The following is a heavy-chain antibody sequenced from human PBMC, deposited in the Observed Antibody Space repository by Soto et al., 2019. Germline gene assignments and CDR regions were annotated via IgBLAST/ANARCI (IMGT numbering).Heavy chain of an antibody. D-gene: IGHD3-3*01. Sequence: SETLSLTCAVYGGSFSGYYWSWIRQPPGKGLEWIGEINHSGSTNYNPSLKSRVTISVDTSKNQFSLKLSSVTAADTAVFYCAGHGAGYYDFWSGYPFDYWGQGTLVTVSS. CDR2: INHSGST. CDR1: GGSFSGYY. V-gene: IGHV4-34*01. CDR3: AGHGAGYYDFWSGYPFDY. J-gene: IGHJ4*02.